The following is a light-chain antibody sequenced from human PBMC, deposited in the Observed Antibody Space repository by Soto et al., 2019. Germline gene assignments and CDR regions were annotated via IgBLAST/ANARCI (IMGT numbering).Light chain of an antibody. CDR2: EVN. CDR1: SNDVGAYNY. V-gene: IGLV2-8*01. J-gene: IGLJ2*01. Sequence: QSALTQPPSASGSPGQSVTISCTGTSNDVGAYNYVSWYQQHPGKAPKLMIFEVNKRPSGVPNRFSGSKSGNTASLTVSGLQAEDEAHYYCTSYAGSGIFGGGTKVTVL. CDR3: TSYAGSGI.